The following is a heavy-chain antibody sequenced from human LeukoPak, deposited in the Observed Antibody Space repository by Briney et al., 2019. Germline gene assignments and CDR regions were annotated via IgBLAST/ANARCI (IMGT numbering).Heavy chain of an antibody. CDR2: INPSDGAT. CDR1: GYTFTMYY. D-gene: IGHD3-16*01. Sequence: ASVKVSCKASGYTFTMYYIHWVRQAPGQGLEWMGMINPSDGATTYAQRFQGRVTMTRDMSTTTFYMDLRSLRSEDTAVYFCAIEQRGGLRGKLAGLFASYNTYYYMDVWARGTTVTVSS. J-gene: IGHJ6*03. CDR3: AIEQRGGLRGKLAGLFASYNTYYYMDV. V-gene: IGHV1-46*01.